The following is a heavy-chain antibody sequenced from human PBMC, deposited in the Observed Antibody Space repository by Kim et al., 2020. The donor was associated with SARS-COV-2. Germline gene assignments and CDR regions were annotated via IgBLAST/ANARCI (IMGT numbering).Heavy chain of an antibody. Sequence: GGSLRLSCAASGFTFGDFWMNWVRRAPGKELEFVASIKPDGSENFYADSVKGRFTIARDNGKNSLYLQMNSLRADDTAVYHCARGGSWTFDCWGRVTLVT. J-gene: IGHJ4*02. D-gene: IGHD1-1*01. CDR2: IKPDGSEN. CDR3: ARGGSWTFDC. V-gene: IGHV3-7*01. CDR1: GFTFGDFW.